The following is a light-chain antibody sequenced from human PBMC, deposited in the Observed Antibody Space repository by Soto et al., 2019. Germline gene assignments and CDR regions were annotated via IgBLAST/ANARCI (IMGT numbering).Light chain of an antibody. V-gene: IGKV1-27*01. CDR2: AAS. CDR1: QGISTY. CDR3: QKYNSAPQP. J-gene: IGKJ1*01. Sequence: DIPMTQSPSSLSTSVGDRVTITCRASQGISTYLAWYQQKPGKAPKLLIYAASTLQSVVPSRFSGSGSRTDFNITISILQPEDVATYYCQKYNSAPQPFGQGTKMEIK.